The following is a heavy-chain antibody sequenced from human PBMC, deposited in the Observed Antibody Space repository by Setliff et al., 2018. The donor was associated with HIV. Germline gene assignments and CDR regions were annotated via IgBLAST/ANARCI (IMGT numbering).Heavy chain of an antibody. D-gene: IGHD3-22*01. J-gene: IGHJ4*02. CDR3: AKDEYYDSSGRSSY. V-gene: IGHV3-33*06. Sequence: GGSLRLSCAASGFTFSSYGMHWVRQAPGKGLEWVAVIWYDGSEKYYADSVRGRFTISRDNSKNTLYLQMNSLRAEDTAVYYCAKDEYYDSSGRSSYWGQGTLVTVSS. CDR2: IWYDGSEK. CDR1: GFTFSSYG.